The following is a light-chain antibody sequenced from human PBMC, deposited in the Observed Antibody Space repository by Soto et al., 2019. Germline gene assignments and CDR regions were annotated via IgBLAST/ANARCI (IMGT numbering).Light chain of an antibody. Sequence: EIVLTQSPGTLSLSPGERATLSCRASQSVITSFLAWFQQKPGQAPRLLIYGATSRATGGPDRFSGSGSGTDFALTISRLEPEDSAVYYCQQYGMSPPYTFGQGTKLEI. CDR1: QSVITSF. V-gene: IGKV3-20*01. CDR2: GAT. J-gene: IGKJ2*01. CDR3: QQYGMSPPYT.